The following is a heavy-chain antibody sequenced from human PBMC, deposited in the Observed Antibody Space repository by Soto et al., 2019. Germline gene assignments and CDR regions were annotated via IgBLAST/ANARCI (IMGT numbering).Heavy chain of an antibody. CDR3: ARDDCSSTSCYKNWFDP. Sequence: SVKVSCKASGGTFSSYTISWVRQAPGQGLEWMGRIIPILGIANYAQKFQGRVTITADKSTSTAYMELSSLRSEDTAVYYCARDDCSSTSCYKNWFDPWGQGTLVTVAS. CDR2: IIPILGIA. V-gene: IGHV1-69*04. D-gene: IGHD2-2*01. J-gene: IGHJ5*02. CDR1: GGTFSSYT.